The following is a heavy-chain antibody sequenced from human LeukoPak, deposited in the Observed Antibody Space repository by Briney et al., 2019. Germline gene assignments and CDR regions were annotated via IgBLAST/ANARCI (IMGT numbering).Heavy chain of an antibody. Sequence: SVKVSCKASGGTFSSYAISWVRQAPGQGLEWMGGIIPIFGTANYAQKFQGRVTITTDESTSTAYMERSSLRSEDTAVYYCAREASSGRSLKGNFDYWGQGTLVTVSS. CDR3: AREASSGRSLKGNFDY. CDR1: GGTFSSYA. D-gene: IGHD6-19*01. CDR2: IIPIFGTA. J-gene: IGHJ4*02. V-gene: IGHV1-69*05.